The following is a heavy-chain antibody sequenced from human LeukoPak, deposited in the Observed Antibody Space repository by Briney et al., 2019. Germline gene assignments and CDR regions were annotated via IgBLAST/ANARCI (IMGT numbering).Heavy chain of an antibody. V-gene: IGHV4-39*01. J-gene: IGHJ4*02. Sequence: SETLSLTCTVSGGSISSSSYYWGWVRQPPGKGLEWIGTIYYTGSTYYNPSLKSRVTISVDTSKNQFSLKLSPVTAADTAVYNCARLPSSGYPYFDYWGQGTLVTVSS. D-gene: IGHD3-22*01. CDR2: IYYTGST. CDR1: GGSISSSSYY. CDR3: ARLPSSGYPYFDY.